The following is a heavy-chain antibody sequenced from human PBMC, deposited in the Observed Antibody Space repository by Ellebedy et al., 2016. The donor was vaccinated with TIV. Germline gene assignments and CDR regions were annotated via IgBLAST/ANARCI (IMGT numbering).Heavy chain of an antibody. D-gene: IGHD1-26*01. V-gene: IGHV3-23*01. CDR1: GFTFSSYA. J-gene: IGHJ5*02. CDR2: ISGSGGST. CDR3: ATTPGSYQLTNWFDP. Sequence: GESLKISXAASGFTFSSYAMSWVRQAPGKGLEWVSAISGSGGSTYYADSVKGRFTISRDNSKNTLYLQMNSLRAEDTAVYYCATTPGSYQLTNWFDPWGQGTLVTVSS.